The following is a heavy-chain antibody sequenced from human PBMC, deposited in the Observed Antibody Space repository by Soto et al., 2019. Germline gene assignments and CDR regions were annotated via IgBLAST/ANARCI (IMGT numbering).Heavy chain of an antibody. CDR1: GYTFTSYG. Sequence: QVQLVQSGAEVKKPGASVKVSCKASGYTFTSYGISWVRQAPGQGLEWMGWISVYNANTNYAQKVQARVTMTTNSSKSTANMELRSLRSDDSAVYYCARETWIQEWLLFDYWAQGTLVTVSS. D-gene: IGHD5-18*01. V-gene: IGHV1-18*01. CDR3: ARETWIQEWLLFDY. CDR2: ISVYNANT. J-gene: IGHJ4*02.